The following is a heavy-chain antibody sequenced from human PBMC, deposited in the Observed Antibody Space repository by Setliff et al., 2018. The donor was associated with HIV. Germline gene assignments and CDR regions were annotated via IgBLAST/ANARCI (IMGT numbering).Heavy chain of an antibody. V-gene: IGHV4-39*01. J-gene: IGHJ4*02. CDR1: GGSISRGSYS. Sequence: SETLSLTCTVSGGSISRGSYSWGWIRQPPGKGLERIGSISYTGITNYNPSLKSRVTISVDTSQNQFSLKLTSVTAADTAVYYCARLRQWLAFFDSWGQGTLVTVSS. CDR2: ISYTGIT. CDR3: ARLRQWLAFFDS. D-gene: IGHD6-19*01.